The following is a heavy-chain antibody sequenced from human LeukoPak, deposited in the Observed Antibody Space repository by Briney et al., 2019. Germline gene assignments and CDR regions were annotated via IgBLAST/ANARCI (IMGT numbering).Heavy chain of an antibody. Sequence: SETLSLTCAVYGGSFSGYYWSWIRQPPGKGLEWIGGINHSRTTNYNPSLKSRVPISVDTSKNQFSLKLSAVTDADTAVYYCVRLVDYGTENWYFDLWGRGTLVTVSS. CDR3: VRLVDYGTENWYFDL. CDR1: GGSFSGYY. V-gene: IGHV4-34*01. CDR2: INHSRTT. D-gene: IGHD4-17*01. J-gene: IGHJ2*01.